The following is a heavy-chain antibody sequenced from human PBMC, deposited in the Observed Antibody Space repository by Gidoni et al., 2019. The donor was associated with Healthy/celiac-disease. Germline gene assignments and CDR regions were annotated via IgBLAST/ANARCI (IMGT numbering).Heavy chain of an antibody. V-gene: IGHV3-33*01. Sequence: RSLRLSCAASGFTFSSYGMHWVRQAPGKGLEWVAVIWYDGSNKYYADSVKGRFTISRDNSKNTLYLQMNSLRAEDTAVYYCARGEAASMRYYYYMDVWGKGTTVTVSS. CDR3: ARGEAASMRYYYYMDV. CDR2: IWYDGSNK. CDR1: GFTFSSYG. D-gene: IGHD6-25*01. J-gene: IGHJ6*03.